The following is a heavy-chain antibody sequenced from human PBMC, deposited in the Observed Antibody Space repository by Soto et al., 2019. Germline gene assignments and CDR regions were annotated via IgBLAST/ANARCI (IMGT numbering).Heavy chain of an antibody. CDR2: ISYDGSNK. CDR3: ARDLDWNPRGVDY. D-gene: IGHD1-1*01. J-gene: IGHJ4*02. V-gene: IGHV3-30-3*01. CDR1: GFTFSSYA. Sequence: QVQLVESGGGVVQPGRSLRLSCAASGFTFSSYAMHWVRQAPGKGLEWVAVISYDGSNKYYADSVKGRFTISRDNSKNTLYLQMNSLRAEDTAVYYCARDLDWNPRGVDYWGQGTLVTVSS.